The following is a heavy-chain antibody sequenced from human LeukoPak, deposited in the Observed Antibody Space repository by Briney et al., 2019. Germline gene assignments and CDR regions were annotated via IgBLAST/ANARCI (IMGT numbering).Heavy chain of an antibody. J-gene: IGHJ4*02. CDR2: INPNSGGT. CDR1: GYTFTGYY. CDR3: ARASYGNNPTHFNY. V-gene: IGHV1-2*02. D-gene: IGHD4-11*01. Sequence: ASVKVSCKASGYTFTGYYMHWVRQAPGQGLEWMGWINPNSGGTNYAQKFQGRVTMTRDTSISTAYMELSRLRSDDTAVYYCARASYGNNPTHFNYWGQGTLVTVSS.